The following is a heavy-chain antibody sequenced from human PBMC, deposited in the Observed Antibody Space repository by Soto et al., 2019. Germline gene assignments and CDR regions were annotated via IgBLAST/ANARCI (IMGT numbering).Heavy chain of an antibody. CDR2: IYYSGST. J-gene: IGHJ4*02. V-gene: IGHV4-31*03. D-gene: IGHD3-3*01. Sequence: QVQLQESGPGLVKPSQTLSLTCTVSGGSISSGGHYWSWIRQHPGKGLEYIGYIYYSGSTYYNPSLKSRVAISVDTSKNQFSLKLTSVTAADTAVYYCAAEVGFGPLFDYWGQGTLVTVSS. CDR3: AAEVGFGPLFDY. CDR1: GGSISSGGHY.